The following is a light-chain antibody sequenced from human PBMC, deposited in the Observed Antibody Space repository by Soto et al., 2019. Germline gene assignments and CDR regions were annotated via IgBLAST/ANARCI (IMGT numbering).Light chain of an antibody. CDR2: DAS. CDR1: QSVSSY. Sequence: EIVLTQSPATLSLSPGERATLSCRASQSVSSYLAWYQQKPGQAPRLLIYDASNRATGIPARFSGSGSGTDFTLTISSLEPEDFAVYYCQQRSNWPYMYTYTQGTK. CDR3: QQRSNWPYMYT. J-gene: IGKJ2*01. V-gene: IGKV3-11*01.